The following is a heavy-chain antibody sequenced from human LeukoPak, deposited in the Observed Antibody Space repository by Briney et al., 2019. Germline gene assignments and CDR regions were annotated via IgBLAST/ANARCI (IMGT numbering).Heavy chain of an antibody. D-gene: IGHD6-6*01. V-gene: IGHV4-39*07. CDR2: IYYSGST. Sequence: ASETLSLTCTVSGGSISSSSYYWGWIRQPPGKGLEWIGSIYYSGSTYYNPSLKSRVTISVDTSKNQFSLKLSSVTAADTAVYYCAREGDSSPAPEFDYWGQGTLVTVSS. CDR3: AREGDSSPAPEFDY. J-gene: IGHJ4*02. CDR1: GGSISSSSYY.